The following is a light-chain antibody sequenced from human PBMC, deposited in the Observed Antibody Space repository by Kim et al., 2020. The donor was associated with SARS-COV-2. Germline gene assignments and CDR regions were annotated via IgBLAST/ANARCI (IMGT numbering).Light chain of an antibody. CDR1: QSVSDN. CDR2: GAS. CDR3: QQYNNWPPYT. V-gene: IGKV3-15*01. Sequence: VSRGERATLSCRASQSVSDNLAWYQQKPGQGPRLLIYGASTRATGIPARFSGSGSGTEFTLTISSLQSEDFAVYHCQQYNNWPPYTFGQGTKLEIK. J-gene: IGKJ2*01.